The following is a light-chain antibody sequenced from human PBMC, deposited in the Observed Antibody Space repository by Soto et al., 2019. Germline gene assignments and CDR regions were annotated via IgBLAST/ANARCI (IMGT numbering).Light chain of an antibody. J-gene: IGLJ1*01. Sequence: QPVSVSGSPAQSITISCTGSSSDIGDYNFVSWYQQHPGKAPKLMIYGVSLRPSGVSDRFSGSKSGNTASLTISGLQAEDEADYYCSSYTSTSPPFLFGTGTKLTVL. CDR1: SSDIGDYNF. CDR2: GVS. V-gene: IGLV2-14*01. CDR3: SSYTSTSPPFL.